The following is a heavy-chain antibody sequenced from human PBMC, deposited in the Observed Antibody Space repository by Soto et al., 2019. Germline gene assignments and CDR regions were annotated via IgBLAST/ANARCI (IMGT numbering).Heavy chain of an antibody. D-gene: IGHD3-22*01. V-gene: IGHV3-23*01. CDR2: ISGSGGST. J-gene: IGHJ4*02. Sequence: GGSLRLSCAASGFTFSSYAMSWVRQAPGKGLEWVSAISGSGGSTYYADSVKGRFTISRDNSKNTLYLQMNSLRAEDTAVYYCAKAYYYDSSGYSDYWGQGTLVTVSS. CDR1: GFTFSSYA. CDR3: AKAYYYDSSGYSDY.